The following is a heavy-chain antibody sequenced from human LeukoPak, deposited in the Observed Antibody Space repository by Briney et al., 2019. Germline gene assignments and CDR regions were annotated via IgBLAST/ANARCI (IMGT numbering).Heavy chain of an antibody. CDR1: GFTFSSYA. CDR2: ISYYGSNK. V-gene: IGHV3-30*04. CDR3: AREGKSMAPFDY. J-gene: IGHJ4*02. Sequence: GRSLRLSCAASGFTFSSYAMHWVRQAPGKGLEWVAVISYYGSNKYYADSVKGRFTISRDNSKNTLYLQMNSLRAEDTAVYYCAREGKSMAPFDYWGQGTLVTVSS. D-gene: IGHD2/OR15-2a*01.